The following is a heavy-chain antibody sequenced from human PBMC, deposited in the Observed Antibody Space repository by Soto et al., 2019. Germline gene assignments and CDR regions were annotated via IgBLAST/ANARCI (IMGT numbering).Heavy chain of an antibody. D-gene: IGHD3-22*01. Sequence: PGESLKISCKGSGYSFSTNWIGWVRQMPGKGLEWMGFIYPADSDTRYSPSFQGQVTISADKSISTAYLQWSGLKASDTAIYFCARHQRDDSSGRWCDHWGQGTLVTVSS. V-gene: IGHV5-51*01. J-gene: IGHJ5*02. CDR2: IYPADSDT. CDR3: ARHQRDDSSGRWCDH. CDR1: GYSFSTNW.